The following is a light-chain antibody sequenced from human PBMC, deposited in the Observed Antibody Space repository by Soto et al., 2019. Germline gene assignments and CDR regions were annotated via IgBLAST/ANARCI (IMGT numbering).Light chain of an antibody. J-gene: IGLJ1*01. Sequence: SYELTQPPSVSVSPGQTASITCSGDKLGDKYASWYQQKPGQSPLLVIYQDRKRPSGIPERFSGSNSGNTATLTISGTQAMDEADYYCQAWDSSTGVFGTGTKVTVL. CDR1: KLGDKY. CDR3: QAWDSSTGV. V-gene: IGLV3-1*01. CDR2: QDR.